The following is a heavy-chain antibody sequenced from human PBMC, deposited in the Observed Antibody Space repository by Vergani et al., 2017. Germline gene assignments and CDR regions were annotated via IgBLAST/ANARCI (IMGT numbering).Heavy chain of an antibody. J-gene: IGHJ1*01. CDR1: GGYISSDNYY. D-gene: IGHD1-26*01. Sequence: QVQLQESGPGLVKPSQTLYLTCTVSGGYISSDNYYWSWIRQPPGKGLEWIGYIYYSGFTYYNPSLKSRVSISVDTSKNQFSMKLSSVTAADTAVYYCARYSGGDSEYFQHWGQGTLVTVSS. CDR2: IYYSGFT. CDR3: ARYSGGDSEYFQH. V-gene: IGHV4-30-4*01.